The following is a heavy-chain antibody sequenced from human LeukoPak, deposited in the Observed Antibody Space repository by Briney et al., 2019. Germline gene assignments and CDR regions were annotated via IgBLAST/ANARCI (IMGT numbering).Heavy chain of an antibody. CDR3: AKDPTLLWFGELCYFDY. D-gene: IGHD3-10*01. CDR1: GFTFSSYG. Sequence: GGSLRLSCAASGFTFSSYGMHWVRQAPGKGLEWVAFIRYDGSNKYYADSVKGRFTISRDNSKNTLYLQMNSLGAEDTAVYYCAKDPTLLWFGELCYFDYWGQGTLVTVSS. J-gene: IGHJ4*02. V-gene: IGHV3-30*02. CDR2: IRYDGSNK.